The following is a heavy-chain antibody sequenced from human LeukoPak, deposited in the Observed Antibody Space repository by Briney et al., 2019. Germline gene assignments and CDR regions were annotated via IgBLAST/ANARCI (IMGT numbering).Heavy chain of an antibody. D-gene: IGHD2-2*01. V-gene: IGHV3-30-3*01. Sequence: PGRSLRLSCAASGFTFSSYTMHWVRQAPGKGLEWVAVISHDGSKKYYADSVKGRFTISRDNSKNTLYLQMNSLRAEDTAVYYCAKGRLGYCSGTSCYGPEFDYWGQGTLVTVSS. J-gene: IGHJ4*02. CDR3: AKGRLGYCSGTSCYGPEFDY. CDR2: ISHDGSKK. CDR1: GFTFSSYT.